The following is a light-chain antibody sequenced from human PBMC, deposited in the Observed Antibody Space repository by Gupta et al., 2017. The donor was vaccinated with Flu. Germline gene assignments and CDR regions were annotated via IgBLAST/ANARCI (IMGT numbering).Light chain of an antibody. CDR2: TTS. CDR3: HQYFSFPRT. V-gene: IGKV1-8*01. CDR1: QYVNSY. Sequence: GDRVTIPCRASQYVNSYLALYQQRPGQAPKLLIYTTSTLQSGVPSRFSGSGSGTDFTLTISSLQSDDFATYYCHQYFSFPRTFGGGTKVEI. J-gene: IGKJ4*01.